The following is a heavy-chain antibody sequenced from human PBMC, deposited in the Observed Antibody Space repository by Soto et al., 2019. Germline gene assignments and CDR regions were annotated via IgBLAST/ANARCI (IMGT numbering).Heavy chain of an antibody. CDR2: ISGSGGST. CDR3: AKDEDSSWYGTCFDL. Sequence: EVQLLESGGGLVQPGGSLRLSCASSGFTFSSYAMSWVRQAPGKGLEWVSAISGSGGSTYYADSVKGRFTISRDNSKNTLYLQMNSLRAEDTAVYYCAKDEDSSWYGTCFDLWGRGTLVTVSS. V-gene: IGHV3-23*01. D-gene: IGHD6-13*01. J-gene: IGHJ2*01. CDR1: GFTFSSYA.